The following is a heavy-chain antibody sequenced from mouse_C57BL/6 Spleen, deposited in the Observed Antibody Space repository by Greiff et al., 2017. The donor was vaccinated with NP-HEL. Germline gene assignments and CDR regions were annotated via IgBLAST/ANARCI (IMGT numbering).Heavy chain of an antibody. V-gene: IGHV1-80*01. CDR1: GYAFSSYW. CDR2: IYPGDGDT. CDR3: ASGLYGSMDY. Sequence: QVQLQQPGAELVKPGASVKISCKASGYAFSSYWMNWVKQRPGQGLEWIGQIYPGDGDTNYNGKFKGKATLTADKSSSTAYMQLSSLTSEDSAVYFCASGLYGSMDYWGQGTSVTVSS. D-gene: IGHD1-1*01. J-gene: IGHJ4*01.